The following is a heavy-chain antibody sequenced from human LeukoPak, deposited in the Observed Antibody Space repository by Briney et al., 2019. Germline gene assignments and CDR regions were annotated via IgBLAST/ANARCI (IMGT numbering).Heavy chain of an antibody. Sequence: KPSETLSLTCTVSGGSISSSNYYWGWIRQAPGKGLEWIGYIYYSGSTNYNPSLKSRVTMSVDTSKNQFSLKLSSVTAADTAVYYCARDKDYFDSGGAFDIWGQGTMVTVSS. J-gene: IGHJ3*02. V-gene: IGHV4-61*01. D-gene: IGHD3-22*01. CDR2: IYYSGST. CDR1: GGSISSSNYY. CDR3: ARDKDYFDSGGAFDI.